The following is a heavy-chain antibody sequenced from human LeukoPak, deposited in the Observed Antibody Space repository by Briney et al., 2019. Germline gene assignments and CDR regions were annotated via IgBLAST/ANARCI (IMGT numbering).Heavy chain of an antibody. CDR1: GGSISRSNW. CDR2: IYHSGST. J-gene: IGHJ3*02. Sequence: SSETLSLTCAVSGGSISRSNWWSWVRQPPGKGLEWIGEIYHSGSTNYNPSLKSRVTISVDKSKNQFSLNLSSVTAADTAVYYCAKSNGYGLIDIWGQGTMDTVSS. V-gene: IGHV4-4*02. D-gene: IGHD3-10*01. CDR3: AKSNGYGLIDI.